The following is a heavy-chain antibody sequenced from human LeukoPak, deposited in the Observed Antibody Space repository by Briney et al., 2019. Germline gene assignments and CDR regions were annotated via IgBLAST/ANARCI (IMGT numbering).Heavy chain of an antibody. D-gene: IGHD6-19*01. CDR2: IYTSGST. Sequence: SETLSLTCTVSGGSISSGSYYWSWIRQPAGKGLEWIGRIYTSGSTNYNPSLKSRVTISVDTSKNQFSLKLSSVTAADTAVYYCARIGIAVAGGFDYWGQGTLVTVSS. J-gene: IGHJ4*02. V-gene: IGHV4-61*02. CDR3: ARIGIAVAGGFDY. CDR1: GGSISSGSYY.